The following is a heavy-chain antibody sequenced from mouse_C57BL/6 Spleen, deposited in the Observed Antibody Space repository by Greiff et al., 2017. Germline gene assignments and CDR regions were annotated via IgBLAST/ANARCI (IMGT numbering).Heavy chain of an antibody. Sequence: DVKLQESGPGLVKPSQSLSLTCSVTGYSITSGYYWNWIRQFPGNKLEWMGYISYDGSNNYNPSLKNRISITRDTSKNQFFLKLNSVTTEDTATYYCARVGSNYDFAYWGQGTLVTVSA. J-gene: IGHJ3*01. V-gene: IGHV3-6*01. CDR3: ARVGSNYDFAY. D-gene: IGHD2-5*01. CDR2: ISYDGSN. CDR1: GYSITSGYY.